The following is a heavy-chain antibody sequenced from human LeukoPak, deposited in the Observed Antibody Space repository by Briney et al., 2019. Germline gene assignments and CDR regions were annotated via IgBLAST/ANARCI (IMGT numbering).Heavy chain of an antibody. J-gene: IGHJ4*02. CDR2: IRGDGSEN. D-gene: IGHD1-26*01. Sequence: GGSLRLSCAASGFTFSGYWMHWVRQAPGKGLEWVARIRGDGSENNYADSVKGRFTISRDNAKNTLYLQVNSLRPEDTAVYFCASGRAGSTYYPFGYWGQGTLVTVSS. V-gene: IGHV3-74*01. CDR3: ASGRAGSTYYPFGY. CDR1: GFTFSGYW.